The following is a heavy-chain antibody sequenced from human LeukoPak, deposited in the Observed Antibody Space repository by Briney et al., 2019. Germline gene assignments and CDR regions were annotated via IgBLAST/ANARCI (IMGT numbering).Heavy chain of an antibody. CDR1: GGTFSSYA. D-gene: IGHD1-26*01. J-gene: IGHJ4*02. V-gene: IGHV1-69*05. CDR2: IIPIFGTA. CDR3: ARDRLWEGGYFDY. Sequence: ASVKVSCKPSGGTFSSYAIRWVRQAPGQGLEWMGRIIPIFGTANYAQKSQGRVTITTGESPDTAYMEPDSLDCQDMAVYYCARDRLWEGGYFDYWGQGTLVTVSS.